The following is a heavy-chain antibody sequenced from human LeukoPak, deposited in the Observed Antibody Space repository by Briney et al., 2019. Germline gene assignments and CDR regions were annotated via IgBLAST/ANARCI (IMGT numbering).Heavy chain of an antibody. V-gene: IGHV3-48*03. Sequence: VGSLRLSCAASGLTFTNYEMYWVRQAPGKGLEWTSYISNSVSTIKYADSVRGRFTISRDNAKKSLYLQMNSLRAEDMAVYYCARDRHYYDSSGYYGYFDYWGQGTLGTVSS. J-gene: IGHJ4*02. CDR2: ISNSVSTI. CDR1: GLTFTNYE. CDR3: ARDRHYYDSSGYYGYFDY. D-gene: IGHD3-22*01.